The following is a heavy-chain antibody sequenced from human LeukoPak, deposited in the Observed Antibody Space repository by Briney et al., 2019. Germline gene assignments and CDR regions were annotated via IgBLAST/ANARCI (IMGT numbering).Heavy chain of an antibody. V-gene: IGHV4-4*07. J-gene: IGHJ4*02. CDR3: VKHSTYGGNSAFEY. CDR2: IYTSGST. Sequence: PSETLSLTCTVSGGSISSYYWSWIRQPAGKGLEWIGRIYTSGSTNYNPSLKSRVTMSVDTSKNQFSLKLSSVTAADTAVYYCVKHSTYGGNSAFEYWGPGTLVTVSS. D-gene: IGHD2-8*01. CDR1: GGSISSYY.